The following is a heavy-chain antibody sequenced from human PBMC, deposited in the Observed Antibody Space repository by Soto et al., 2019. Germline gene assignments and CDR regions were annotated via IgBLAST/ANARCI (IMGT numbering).Heavy chain of an antibody. J-gene: IGHJ6*02. V-gene: IGHV3-53*01. Sequence: PGGSLRLSCAASGFTVSSNYMSWVRQAPGKGLEWVSVIYSGGSTYYADSVKGRFTISRDNSKNTLYLQMNSLRAEDTAVYYCAATTVTIRPYYYYYGMDVWGQGTTVTVSS. CDR3: AATTVTIRPYYYYYGMDV. CDR2: IYSGGST. D-gene: IGHD4-17*01. CDR1: GFTVSSNY.